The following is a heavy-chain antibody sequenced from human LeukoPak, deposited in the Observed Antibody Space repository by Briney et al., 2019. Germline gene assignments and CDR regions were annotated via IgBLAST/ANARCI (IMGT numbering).Heavy chain of an antibody. CDR3: AKVPPSIAAAGNWLGP. D-gene: IGHD6-13*01. Sequence: AASVKVSCKASGYTFTGYYIHWVRQPPRQGLEWMGHINPNTGGTDYAQKFQGRVTMTRDTTITTAYMELSRLTSDDTAIYYCAKVPPSIAAAGNWLGPWGQGALVTVSS. V-gene: IGHV1-2*06. CDR2: INPNTGGT. CDR1: GYTFTGYY. J-gene: IGHJ5*02.